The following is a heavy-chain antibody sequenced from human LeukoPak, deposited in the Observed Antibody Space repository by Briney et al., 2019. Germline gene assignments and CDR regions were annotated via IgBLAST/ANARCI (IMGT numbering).Heavy chain of an antibody. CDR2: INPSGGST. D-gene: IGHD4-17*01. CDR1: GYTFTSYY. Sequence: ASVKVSCKASGYTFTSYYMHWVRQAPGQGLEWMGIINPSGGSTSYTQKFQGRVPMTRDTSTSTVYMELSSLRSEDTAVYYCARDTPLDYGDYGFDYWGQGTLVTVSS. V-gene: IGHV1-46*01. J-gene: IGHJ4*02. CDR3: ARDTPLDYGDYGFDY.